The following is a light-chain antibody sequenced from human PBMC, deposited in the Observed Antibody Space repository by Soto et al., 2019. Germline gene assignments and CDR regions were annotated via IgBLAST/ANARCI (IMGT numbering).Light chain of an antibody. Sequence: EIVLTQSPATLSLSPGDRATLSCRASQSVTSSLAWFQHKPGQAPRLLIYDVSRRATAIPARFSGSGSGTDFTLTIGSLEPEDFAVYCCQQRTTWPTFGGGTKVEIK. CDR2: DVS. CDR1: QSVTSS. CDR3: QQRTTWPT. V-gene: IGKV3-11*01. J-gene: IGKJ4*01.